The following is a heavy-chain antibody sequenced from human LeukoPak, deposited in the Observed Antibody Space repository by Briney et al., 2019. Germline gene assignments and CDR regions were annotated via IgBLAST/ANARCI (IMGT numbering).Heavy chain of an antibody. J-gene: IGHJ6*03. CDR3: ARGYYYDSSGYYHHYMDV. Sequence: SETLSLTCAVYGGSFSGYYWSWIRQPPGKGLEWIGEINHSGSTNYNPSLKSRVTISVDTSKNQFSLKLSSVTAADTAVYYCARGYYYDSSGYYHHYMDVWGKGTTVTISS. D-gene: IGHD3-22*01. CDR1: GGSFSGYY. V-gene: IGHV4-34*01. CDR2: INHSGST.